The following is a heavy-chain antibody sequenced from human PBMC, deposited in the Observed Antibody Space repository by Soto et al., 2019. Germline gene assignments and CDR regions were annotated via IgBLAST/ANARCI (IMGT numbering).Heavy chain of an antibody. CDR3: ASQPTATNPDDDAFDI. J-gene: IGHJ3*02. CDR2: IYYSGST. CDR1: GGSISSSSYY. V-gene: IGHV4-39*01. Sequence: PSETLSLTCTVSGGSISSSSYYWGWIRQPPGKGLEWIGSIYYSGSTYYNPSLKSRVTISVDTSKNQFSLKLSSVTAADTAVYYCASQPTATNPDDDAFDIWGQGTMVTVSS.